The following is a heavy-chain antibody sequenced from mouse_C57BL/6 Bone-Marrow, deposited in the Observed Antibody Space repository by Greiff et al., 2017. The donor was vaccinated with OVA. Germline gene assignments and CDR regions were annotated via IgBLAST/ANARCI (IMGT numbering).Heavy chain of an antibody. J-gene: IGHJ1*03. CDR3: GRGRTGAARDFDG. Sequence: EVQRVESGPGLVKPSQSLSLTCSVTGYSITSDYYWNWIRQFPGNKLEWMGNISYDGSNNYNPSLKNQISFTRDTSKNRIVLKLNAVITEDTATYYCGRGRTGAARDFDGWGTGTTVTVAT. V-gene: IGHV3-6*01. CDR1: GYSITSDYY. D-gene: IGHD3-3*01. CDR2: ISYDGSN.